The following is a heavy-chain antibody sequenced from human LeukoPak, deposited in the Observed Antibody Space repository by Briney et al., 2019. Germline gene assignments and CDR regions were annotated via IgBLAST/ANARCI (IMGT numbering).Heavy chain of an antibody. V-gene: IGHV1-18*01. CDR2: ISAFNGNT. CDR1: GYSFTSYG. J-gene: IGHJ4*02. D-gene: IGHD3-16*01. CDR3: ARSYYVWGSYRNYFDY. Sequence: ASVKVSCKASGYSFTSYGISWVRQAPGQGLEWMGWISAFNGNTNYGQKLQGRVTMTTDTSTSTAYMEVRSLRSDDTAVYYCARSYYVWGSYRNYFDYWGQGTLVTASS.